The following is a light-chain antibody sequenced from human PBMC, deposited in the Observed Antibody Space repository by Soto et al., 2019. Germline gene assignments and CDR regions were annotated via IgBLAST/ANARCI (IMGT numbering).Light chain of an antibody. CDR1: QNLLYNSNNKNY. Sequence: DVVMTQSPDSLAVSLGERATINCKSSQNLLYNSNNKNYLAWYQQRPGQPPKLLIYWASTRESGVPDRFSGSGSGTDFTLTISSLQAADVAVYYCQQYYSTPPTFGRGTKVEIK. CDR2: WAS. CDR3: QQYYSTPPT. V-gene: IGKV4-1*01. J-gene: IGKJ1*01.